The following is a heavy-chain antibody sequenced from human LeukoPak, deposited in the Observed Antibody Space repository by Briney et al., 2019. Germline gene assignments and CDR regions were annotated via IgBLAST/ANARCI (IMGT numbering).Heavy chain of an antibody. CDR1: GFTFSSYA. CDR3: ARRYYYGSGSYPQSFDY. V-gene: IGHV3-30*04. Sequence: GGSLRLSCAASGFTFSSYAMHWVRQAPGKGLEWVVVISYDGSNKYYADSVKGRFTISRDNSKNTLYLQMNSLRAEDTAVYYCARRYYYGSGSYPQSFDYWGQGTLVTVSS. CDR2: ISYDGSNK. D-gene: IGHD3-10*01. J-gene: IGHJ4*02.